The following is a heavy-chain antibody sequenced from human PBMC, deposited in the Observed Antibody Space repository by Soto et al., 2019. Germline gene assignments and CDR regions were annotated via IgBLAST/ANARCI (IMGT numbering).Heavy chain of an antibody. CDR1: GYTFTSYG. J-gene: IGHJ1*01. D-gene: IGHD4-17*01. CDR2: ISPLKGRT. CDR3: ALDYGDRPEYFKH. Sequence: QVQLVQSGPDLKRPGASMKVSCKASGYTFTSYGISWVRQAPGQGLEWMAWISPLKGRTQYSQKAQGRVTLITDTSSITAYMEMTTLRVDDTAVYYCALDYGDRPEYFKHWGQGTLVTVS. V-gene: IGHV1-18*04.